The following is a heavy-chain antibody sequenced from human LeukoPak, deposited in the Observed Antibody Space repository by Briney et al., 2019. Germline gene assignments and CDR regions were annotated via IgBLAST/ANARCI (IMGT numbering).Heavy chain of an antibody. CDR3: AKDFRIGYSAHFDY. D-gene: IGHD2-21*01. J-gene: IGHJ4*02. Sequence: GGSLRLSCVGSGFTFRSHAMSWVHQAPEKGLEFVSGIYENGGTTYYADSVKGRFSISRDNSKNTLYLRMDSLRGEDTAVYYCAKDFRIGYSAHFDYWGQGALVTVSP. V-gene: IGHV3-23*01. CDR2: IYENGGTT. CDR1: GFTFRSHA.